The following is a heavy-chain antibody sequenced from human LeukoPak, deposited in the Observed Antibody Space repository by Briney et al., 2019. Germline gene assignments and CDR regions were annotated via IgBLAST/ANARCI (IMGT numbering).Heavy chain of an antibody. J-gene: IGHJ4*02. Sequence: GGSLRLSCAASGFSFDDFAMHWVRQAPGKGLEWVSGISWNSGTIDYADSVKGRFTISRDNAKNSLYLEMNSLRVEDTALYYCAKVRGFLYGYYDSWGQGTLVTVSS. CDR2: ISWNSGTI. V-gene: IGHV3-9*01. D-gene: IGHD3-16*01. CDR3: AKVRGFLYGYYDS. CDR1: GFSFDDFA.